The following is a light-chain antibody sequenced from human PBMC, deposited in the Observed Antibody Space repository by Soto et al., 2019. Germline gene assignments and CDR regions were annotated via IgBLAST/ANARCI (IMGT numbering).Light chain of an antibody. V-gene: IGKV1-5*03. Sequence: DIQMTQSPSTLSASVGDRVTITCRASQNVRIYLAWYQQKPGKAPKLLIYQTSSLQSGVPSRFSGSGSETEFTPAISSLQPADFATYYCQQYYIYPPAFGLGTKVEIK. CDR2: QTS. CDR3: QQYYIYPPA. J-gene: IGKJ3*01. CDR1: QNVRIY.